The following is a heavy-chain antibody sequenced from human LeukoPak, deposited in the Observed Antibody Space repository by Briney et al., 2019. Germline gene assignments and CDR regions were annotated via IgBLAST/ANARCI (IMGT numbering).Heavy chain of an antibody. CDR3: AKGGKWDVTPFDY. V-gene: IGHV3-23*01. Sequence: GGSLRLSCAASGFTFTSYSMNWVRQAPGKGLEWVSTISGGGGSSYYADSVKGRFTISRDNSKNTLYLQVNSLRAEDTAVYYCAKGGKWDVTPFDYWGQGTLVTVSS. CDR2: ISGGGGSS. J-gene: IGHJ4*02. D-gene: IGHD1-26*01. CDR1: GFTFTSYS.